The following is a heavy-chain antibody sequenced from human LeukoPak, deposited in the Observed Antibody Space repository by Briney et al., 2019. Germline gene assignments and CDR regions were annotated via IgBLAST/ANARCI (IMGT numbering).Heavy chain of an antibody. D-gene: IGHD5-24*01. CDR3: AKALEMATISSDH. CDR2: ITGSGGGT. CDR1: GFTFSSYA. J-gene: IGHJ4*02. V-gene: IGHV3-23*01. Sequence: GGSLRLSCAASGFTFSSYAMSWVRQAPGKGLEWVSTITGSGGGTYYADSVKGRFTTSRDNSKNTLYLQMSSLRAEDTAVYYCAKALEMATISSDHWGQGTLVTVSS.